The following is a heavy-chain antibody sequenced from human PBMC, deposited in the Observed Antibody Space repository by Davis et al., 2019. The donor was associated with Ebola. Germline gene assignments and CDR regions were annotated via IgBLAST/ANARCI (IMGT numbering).Heavy chain of an antibody. CDR2: IYYNSKWNN. Sequence: HSQTLSLTCAISGDSVSRTSGAWNWIRQSPSRGLEWLGRIYYNSKWNNDYAVSVKSRITINPDTSKNQFSPQLNFVTPEDAAVYYCARISWVSRGMDVWGKGTTVTVSS. J-gene: IGHJ6*04. CDR1: GDSVSRTSGA. D-gene: IGHD6-13*01. CDR3: ARISWVSRGMDV. V-gene: IGHV6-1*01.